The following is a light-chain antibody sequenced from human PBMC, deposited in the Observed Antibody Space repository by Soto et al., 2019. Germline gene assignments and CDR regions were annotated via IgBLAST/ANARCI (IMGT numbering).Light chain of an antibody. Sequence: EIVLTQSPGTLSLSPGERATLSCRASQSVSSSYLAWYQQKPGQAPSLLIYGASSRATCIPDRFSGSGSGTYFTLTTSRLEPEEFAVYYCQQYGSSPLACGGGTKVEIK. CDR2: GAS. CDR3: QQYGSSPLA. V-gene: IGKV3-20*01. CDR1: QSVSSSY. J-gene: IGKJ4*01.